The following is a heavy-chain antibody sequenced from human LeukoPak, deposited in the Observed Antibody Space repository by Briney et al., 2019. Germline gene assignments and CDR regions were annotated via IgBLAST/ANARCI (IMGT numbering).Heavy chain of an antibody. CDR2: IKQDGSEK. CDR1: GFTFSSYG. J-gene: IGHJ4*02. V-gene: IGHV3-7*01. CDR3: ATNSDYRFDY. D-gene: IGHD5-12*01. Sequence: GGSLRLSCAASGFTFSSYGMHWVRQAPGKGLEWVANIKQDGSEKNYVDSMKGRLTISRDNAKNSLYLQMNSLRAEDTAVYYCATNSDYRFDYWGQGTLVTVSS.